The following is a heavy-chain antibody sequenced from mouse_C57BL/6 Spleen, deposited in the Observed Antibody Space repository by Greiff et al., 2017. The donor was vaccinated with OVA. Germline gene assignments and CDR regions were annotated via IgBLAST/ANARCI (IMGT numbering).Heavy chain of an antibody. CDR1: GYTFTNYW. CDR3: AIRGYERGFDY. V-gene: IGHV1-55*01. CDR2: IYPGSGST. D-gene: IGHD2-3*01. J-gene: IGHJ2*01. Sequence: QVQLQQPGAELVKPGASVKMSCTASGYTFTNYWITWVQQRPGQGLEWIGDIYPGSGSTNYTDTFKGKATLTGDTTSSATDKQSSSLTSEDSAVEYCAIRGYERGFDYWGQGTTLTVSS.